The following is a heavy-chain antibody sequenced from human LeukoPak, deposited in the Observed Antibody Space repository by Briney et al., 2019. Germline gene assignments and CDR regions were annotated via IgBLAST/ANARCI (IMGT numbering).Heavy chain of an antibody. D-gene: IGHD3-10*01. Sequence: ASVKVSCKASGYTFTGYYMHWVRQAPGQGLEWMGWINPNSGGTNYAQKFQGWVTMSRDTSISTAYMELSRLRSDDTAVYYCARVHYYGSGSYYNYFDYWGQGTLVTVSS. CDR3: ARVHYYGSGSYYNYFDY. V-gene: IGHV1-2*04. CDR1: GYTFTGYY. CDR2: INPNSGGT. J-gene: IGHJ4*02.